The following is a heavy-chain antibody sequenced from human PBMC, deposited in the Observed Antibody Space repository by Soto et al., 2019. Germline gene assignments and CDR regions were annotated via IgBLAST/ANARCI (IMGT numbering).Heavy chain of an antibody. CDR1: GFTFSNAW. D-gene: IGHD6-13*01. CDR3: TTDVPLRQQLVRDYYYYGMDV. Sequence: GGSLRLSCAASGFTFSNAWMNWVRQAPGKGLEWVGRIKSKTDGGTTDYAAPVKGRFTISRDDSKNTLYLQMNSLKTEDTAVYYCTTDVPLRQQLVRDYYYYGMDVWGKGARVTVP. V-gene: IGHV3-15*07. CDR2: IKSKTDGGTT. J-gene: IGHJ6*04.